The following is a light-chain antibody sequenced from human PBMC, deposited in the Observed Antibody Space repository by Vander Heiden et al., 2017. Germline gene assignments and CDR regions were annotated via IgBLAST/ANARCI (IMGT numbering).Light chain of an antibody. CDR1: SSHIGSNY. CDR2: RNN. CDR3: AAWDDSLSGPV. J-gene: IGLJ3*02. V-gene: IGLV1-47*01. Sequence: QSVLTHPPSASGTPGQRVTISCSGSSSHIGSNYVYWYQQLPGTAPKLLIYRNNQRPSGVPDRFSGSKSGTSASLAISGLRSEDEADYYCAAWDDSLSGPVFGGGTKLTVL.